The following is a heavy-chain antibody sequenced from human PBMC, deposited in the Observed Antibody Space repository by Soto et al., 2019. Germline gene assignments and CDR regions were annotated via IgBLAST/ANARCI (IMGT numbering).Heavy chain of an antibody. V-gene: IGHV4-30-4*01. CDR3: AREPNPYYYDSRGDY. CDR1: GGSISSGDYY. D-gene: IGHD3-22*01. CDR2: IYYSGST. J-gene: IGHJ4*02. Sequence: QVQLQESGPGLVKPSQTLSLTCTVSGGSISSGDYYWSRIRQPPGKGLEWIGYIYYSGSTYYNPSPKSRVTISVDTSKNQFSLKLSSVTAADTAVYYCAREPNPYYYDSRGDYWGQGTLVTVSS.